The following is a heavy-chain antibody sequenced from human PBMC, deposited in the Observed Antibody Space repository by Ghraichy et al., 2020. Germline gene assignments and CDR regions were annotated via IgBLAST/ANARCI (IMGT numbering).Heavy chain of an antibody. CDR3: VRGGDVDF. CDR2: MSPSRGTA. J-gene: IGHJ4*02. CDR1: GYDFTRSD. D-gene: IGHD3-16*01. V-gene: IGHV1-8*01. Sequence: ASVKVSCKAGGYDFTRSDINWVRQAPGQGLEWMGWMSPSRGTAGSTQRFQNRVTMTRDTSISTAYMELKSLTSEDTAVYYCVRGGDVDFWGQGTLVTVSS.